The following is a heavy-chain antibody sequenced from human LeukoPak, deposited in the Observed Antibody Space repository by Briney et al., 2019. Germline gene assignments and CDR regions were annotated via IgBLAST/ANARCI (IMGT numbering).Heavy chain of an antibody. CDR2: IYYSGST. Sequence: SETLSLTCTVSGVSISNYYWSWLRQPPGKGLEWIRYIYYSGSTSYNPSLKSRVTISVDTSKKQFSLKLSSVTAADTAFYYCARYIVSYPHDAFDIWGQGTMVTVSS. D-gene: IGHD1-26*01. CDR1: GVSISNYY. CDR3: ARYIVSYPHDAFDI. J-gene: IGHJ3*02. V-gene: IGHV4-59*01.